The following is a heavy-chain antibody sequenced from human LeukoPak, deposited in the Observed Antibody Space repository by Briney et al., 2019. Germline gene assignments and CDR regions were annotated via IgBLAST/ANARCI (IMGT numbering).Heavy chain of an antibody. Sequence: SETLSLTCTVSGGSISSSSYYWGWIRQPPGKGLEWIGSIYYSGSTYYNPSLKSRVTISVDTSKNQFSLKLSSVTAADTAVYYYARGCGYSYGRVYFDYWGQGTLVTVSS. CDR2: IYYSGST. J-gene: IGHJ4*02. V-gene: IGHV4-39*07. CDR1: GGSISSSSYY. D-gene: IGHD5-18*01. CDR3: ARGCGYSYGRVYFDY.